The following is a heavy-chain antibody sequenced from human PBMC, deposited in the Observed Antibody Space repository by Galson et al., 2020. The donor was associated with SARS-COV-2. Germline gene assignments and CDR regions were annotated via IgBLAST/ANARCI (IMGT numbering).Heavy chain of an antibody. CDR2: ISAYNGNT. D-gene: IGHD5-18*01. CDR3: ARDDGVIQLWPSPYLHDAFDI. J-gene: IGHJ3*02. Sequence: ASVKVSCKASGYTFTSYGISWVRQAPGQGLEWMGWISAYNGNTNYAQKLQGRVTMTTDTSTSTAYMELRSLRSDDTAVYYCARDDGVIQLWPSPYLHDAFDIWGQGTMVTVSS. V-gene: IGHV1-18*01. CDR1: GYTFTSYG.